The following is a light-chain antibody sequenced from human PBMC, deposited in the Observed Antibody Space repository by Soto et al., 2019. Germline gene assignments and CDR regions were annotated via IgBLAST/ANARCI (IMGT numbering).Light chain of an antibody. V-gene: IGKV1-5*01. CDR3: QQYNIYPIT. J-gene: IGKJ5*01. CDR1: QTITRW. Sequence: DVQISLCNATLSASLGARVTFTCRASQTITRWLTWYQQKPGKAPRLLIYEASTLQSGVPSRFSGSGSGTEFALTISGLQPEDFASYYCQQYNIYPITFGQGTRLEI. CDR2: EAS.